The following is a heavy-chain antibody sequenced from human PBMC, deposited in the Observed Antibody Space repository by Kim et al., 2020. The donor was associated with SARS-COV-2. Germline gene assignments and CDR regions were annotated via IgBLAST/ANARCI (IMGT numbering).Heavy chain of an antibody. V-gene: IGHV3-9*01. CDR3: AKDISSASYDPAPFDY. D-gene: IGHD1-26*01. J-gene: IGHJ4*02. Sequence: SVKGRFTIARDNAKNSLYLQMNSLRAEDTALYYCAKDISSASYDPAPFDYWGQGTLVTVSS.